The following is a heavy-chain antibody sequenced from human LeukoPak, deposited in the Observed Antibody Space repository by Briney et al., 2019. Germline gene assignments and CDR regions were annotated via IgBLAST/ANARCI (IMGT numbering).Heavy chain of an antibody. CDR1: GFTFSSYG. V-gene: IGHV3-30*02. Sequence: PGGSLRLSCAASGFTFSSYGMHWVRQAPGKGLEWVAFIRYDGSNIYYANSVKGRFTISRDNSKTTLHLQMNSLRAEDTAVYHCARAASVAAAGTCYYWGQGTLVTVSS. D-gene: IGHD6-13*01. CDR3: ARAASVAAAGTCYY. J-gene: IGHJ4*02. CDR2: IRYDGSNI.